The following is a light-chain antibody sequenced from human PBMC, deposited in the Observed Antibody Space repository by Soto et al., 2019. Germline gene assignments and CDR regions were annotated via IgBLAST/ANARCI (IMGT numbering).Light chain of an antibody. J-gene: IGKJ1*01. CDR3: QHYTSYSEA. Sequence: DVQMTQYPSTLSASVGDRVTITCGASQSISSWLAWYQQKPGKAPKLVIYKASTLKGGVPSRFRGSGSGTEFTLTISSLQTDDFATYYCQHYTSYSEAFGQGTKVDI. V-gene: IGKV1-5*03. CDR2: KAS. CDR1: QSISSW.